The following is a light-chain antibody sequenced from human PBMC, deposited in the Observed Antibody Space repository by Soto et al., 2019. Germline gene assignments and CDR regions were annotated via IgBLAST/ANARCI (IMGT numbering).Light chain of an antibody. CDR2: DAS. V-gene: IGKV3-11*01. Sequence: EIVLTQSPATLSLSPGERANLSCRASQSVSSYLAWYQQKPGQAPRLLIYDASNRATGIPARFSGSGSGTDFTLTFSSLEPEDFAVYYCQQRSNWPLTFGGGTKVDIK. CDR1: QSVSSY. CDR3: QQRSNWPLT. J-gene: IGKJ4*01.